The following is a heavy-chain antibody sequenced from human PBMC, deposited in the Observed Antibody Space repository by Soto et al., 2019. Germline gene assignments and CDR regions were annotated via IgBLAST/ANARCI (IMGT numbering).Heavy chain of an antibody. CDR3: ASPEYSSSYWGWFDP. J-gene: IGHJ5*02. Sequence: SVKVSCKASGGTFSSYAISWVRQAPGQGLEWMGGIIPIFGTANYAQKFQGRVTITADESTSTAYMELSSLRSEDTAVYYCASPEYSSSYWGWFDPWGQGTLVTVSS. CDR2: IIPIFGTA. V-gene: IGHV1-69*13. CDR1: GGTFSSYA. D-gene: IGHD6-6*01.